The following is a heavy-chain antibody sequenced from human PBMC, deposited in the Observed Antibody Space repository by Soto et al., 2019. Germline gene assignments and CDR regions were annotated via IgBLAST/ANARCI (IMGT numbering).Heavy chain of an antibody. J-gene: IGHJ5*02. CDR2: IYWDDDK. D-gene: IGHD3-10*01. CDR1: GFSLSTSGVG. V-gene: IGHV2-5*02. Sequence: QITLKESGPTLVKPTRTLTLTCTFSGFSLSTSGVGVGWIRQPPGKALEWLALIYWDDDKRYSPSLKSRLTXXKXXPKIQVLLTMTNMDPVDTATYSCARTYYGQNWFDPWGQGTLVTVSS. CDR3: ARTYYGQNWFDP.